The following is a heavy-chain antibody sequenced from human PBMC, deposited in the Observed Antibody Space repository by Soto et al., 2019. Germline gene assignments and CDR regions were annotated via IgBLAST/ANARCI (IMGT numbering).Heavy chain of an antibody. J-gene: IGHJ6*02. CDR1: GYTFTSYY. CDR2: INPSGGST. V-gene: IGHV1-46*01. CDR3: ARDRPSPLHRITIFGVVRALEDYYYGMDV. Sequence: ASVKVSCKASGYTFTSYYMHWVRQAPGQGLEWMGIINPSGGSTSYAQKFQGRVTMTRDTSTSTVYMELSSLRSEDTAVYYCARDRPSPLHRITIFGVVRALEDYYYGMDVWGQGTTVTVS. D-gene: IGHD3-3*01.